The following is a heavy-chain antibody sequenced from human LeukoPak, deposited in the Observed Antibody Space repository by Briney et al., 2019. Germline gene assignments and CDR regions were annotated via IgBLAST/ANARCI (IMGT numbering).Heavy chain of an antibody. CDR3: AKDQDPHSYGSGSYAPFDY. D-gene: IGHD3-10*01. V-gene: IGHV3-23*01. CDR2: ISGSGGST. Sequence: TGGSLRLSCVASGFSFTTHAMGWVRQAPGKGLEWVSHISGSGGSTKYSGSVKGRFTISRDNSKNTLYLQINSLGADDTAVYYCAKDQDPHSYGSGSYAPFDYWGQGTRVTVSS. CDR1: GFSFTTHA. J-gene: IGHJ4*02.